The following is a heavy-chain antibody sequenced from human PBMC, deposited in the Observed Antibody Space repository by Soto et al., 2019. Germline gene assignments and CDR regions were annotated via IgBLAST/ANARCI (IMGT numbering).Heavy chain of an antibody. V-gene: IGHV1-69*01. D-gene: IGHD2-2*01. CDR3: ARRPHNIAVVPAAIEYPCDY. J-gene: IGHJ4*02. CDR2: IRPIHGTT. CDR1: GGTFSSYA. Sequence: QVQPVQSGAEVKKPGSSVKVSCKASGGTFSSYAIVWVRQAPGQGLECVGGIRPIHGTTKYAQKCQGRVTVSADDSTSTAYMEVSSLRSEDTAVYYCARRPHNIAVVPAAIEYPCDYWSPGTLVTVSS.